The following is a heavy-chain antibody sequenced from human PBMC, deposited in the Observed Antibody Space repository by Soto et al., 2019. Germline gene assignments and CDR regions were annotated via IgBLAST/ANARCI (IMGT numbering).Heavy chain of an antibody. CDR3: ARDAVGYSSRPNWFDP. CDR1: GYTFTSYY. V-gene: IGHV1-46*01. D-gene: IGHD6-13*01. Sequence: GASVKVSCKSSGYTFTSYYMHWVRQAPGQGLEWMGIINPSGGSTSYAQKFQGRVTMTRDTSTSTVYMELSSLRSEDTAVYYCARDAVGYSSRPNWFDPWGQGTLVTVSS. J-gene: IGHJ5*02. CDR2: INPSGGST.